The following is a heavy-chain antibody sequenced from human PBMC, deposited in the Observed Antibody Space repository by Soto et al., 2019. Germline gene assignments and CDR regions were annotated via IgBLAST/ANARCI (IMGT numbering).Heavy chain of an antibody. CDR3: AKGLLVGATLYYFDY. Sequence: QVQLVESGGGVVQPGRSLRLSCAASGFTFSSYGMHWDRQAPGKGLEWVAVISYDGSNKYYADSVKGRFTISRDNSKNTLYLQMNSLRAEDTAVYYCAKGLLVGATLYYFDYWGQGTLVTVSS. D-gene: IGHD1-26*01. CDR1: GFTFSSYG. V-gene: IGHV3-30*18. CDR2: ISYDGSNK. J-gene: IGHJ4*02.